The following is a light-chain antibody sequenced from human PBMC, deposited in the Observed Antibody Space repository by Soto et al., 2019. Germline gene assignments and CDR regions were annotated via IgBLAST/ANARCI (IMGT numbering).Light chain of an antibody. CDR2: DVN. Sequence: QSVLTQPASVSGSPGQSITISCTGTSIDIGAYNFVSWYQQHPGKAPKLMLYDVNIRPSGVSNRFSGSKSGNTASLTISGLQAEDEADYYCTSWTTSTTMIFGGGTQLTVL. CDR3: TSWTTSTTMI. V-gene: IGLV2-14*03. J-gene: IGLJ2*01. CDR1: SIDIGAYNF.